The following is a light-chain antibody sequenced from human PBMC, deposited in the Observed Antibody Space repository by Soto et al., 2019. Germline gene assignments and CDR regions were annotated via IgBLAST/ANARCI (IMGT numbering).Light chain of an antibody. CDR2: VAS. CDR3: QNYGRSPQT. J-gene: IGKJ1*01. CDR1: QIVSSSY. V-gene: IGKV3-20*01. Sequence: EMVLTQSPGTLSFSPGESATLSCRASQIVSSSYLAWYQQKPGQAPRLLIYVASSRATGIPDRFSGSGSGTDFTLTISRLEPEDFAVYYCQNYGRSPQTFGQGTKVEIK.